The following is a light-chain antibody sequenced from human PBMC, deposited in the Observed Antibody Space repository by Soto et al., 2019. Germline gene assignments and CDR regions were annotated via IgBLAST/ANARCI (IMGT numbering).Light chain of an antibody. V-gene: IGKV1-39*01. CDR1: QSISSY. CDR3: QQSYSTWT. Sequence: DIQMTQSPSSLSASVGDRVTITCRASQSISSYLNWYQQKPGKAPKLLSYAASSLQSGVSSRFSGSGSGTDFTLTISSLQPEDFATYYCQQSYSTWTFGQGTKVEI. J-gene: IGKJ1*01. CDR2: AAS.